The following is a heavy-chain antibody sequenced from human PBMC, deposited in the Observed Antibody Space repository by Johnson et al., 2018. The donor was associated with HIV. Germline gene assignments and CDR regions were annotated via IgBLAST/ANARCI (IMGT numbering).Heavy chain of an antibody. J-gene: IGHJ3*02. V-gene: IGHV3-53*01. CDR1: GFTVSSNY. CDR2: IYSGGIT. CDR3: ARGIRVCSGGTCYSDAFDI. Sequence: VQLVESGGGLIQPGGSLRLSCAASGFTVSSNYMSWVRQAPGKGLEWVSVIYSGGITYYADSVKGRFTISRDNAKNSRYLQMNSLRAEDTALYYCARGIRVCSGGTCYSDAFDIWGQGTMVTVSS. D-gene: IGHD2-15*01.